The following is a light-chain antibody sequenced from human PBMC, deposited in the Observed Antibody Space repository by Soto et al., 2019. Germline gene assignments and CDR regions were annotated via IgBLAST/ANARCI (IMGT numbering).Light chain of an antibody. CDR3: NSYTTSSTCV. Sequence: QSAPTQPASVSGSLGQSITISCTGTSSDVGAYNYVSWYQQHPGKAPKLMIYEVSYRPSGVSNRFSGSKSCNTASLSISGLQAEDEADYYCNSYTTSSTCVFGTGTKVTVL. V-gene: IGLV2-14*01. J-gene: IGLJ1*01. CDR2: EVS. CDR1: SSDVGAYNY.